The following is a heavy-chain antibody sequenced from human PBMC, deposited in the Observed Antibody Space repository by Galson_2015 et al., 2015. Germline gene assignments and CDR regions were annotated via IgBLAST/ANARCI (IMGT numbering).Heavy chain of an antibody. J-gene: IGHJ2*01. CDR3: ARRSSYGGDSNWYFDV. D-gene: IGHD4-23*01. Sequence: QSGAEVKKPGESLKISCRGSGYTFTSYWIAWVRQMPGKGLEWMGIIYPGDSDTRYSPSFEGQVLITADKSLTTASLHWGSLKASDSAMYYCARRSSYGGDSNWYFDVWGPGTLVSVSS. CDR1: GYTFTSYW. CDR2: IYPGDSDT. V-gene: IGHV5-51*01.